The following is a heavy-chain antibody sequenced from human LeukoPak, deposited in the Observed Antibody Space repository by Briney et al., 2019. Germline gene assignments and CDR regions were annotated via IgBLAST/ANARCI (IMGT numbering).Heavy chain of an antibody. Sequence: PGGSLRLSCAASGFTFSSYSMNWVRQAPGNGLEWVSSISSSSYIYYADSVKGRFTISRDNAKNSLYLQMNSLRAEDTAVYYCAREAYYDSSGLDYYGMDVWGQGTTVTVSS. D-gene: IGHD3-22*01. CDR2: ISSSSYI. J-gene: IGHJ6*02. V-gene: IGHV3-21*01. CDR1: GFTFSSYS. CDR3: AREAYYDSSGLDYYGMDV.